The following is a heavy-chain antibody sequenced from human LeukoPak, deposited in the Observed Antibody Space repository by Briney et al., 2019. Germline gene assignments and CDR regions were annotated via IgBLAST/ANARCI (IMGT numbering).Heavy chain of an antibody. D-gene: IGHD1-26*01. CDR2: ISAYNGNT. Sequence: ASVKVSCKASGYTFTTYGISWVRQAPGPGLEWMGWISAYNGNTNYAQKLQGRVTMTTDTSTSTAYMEVRSLRSDDTAVYYCARDSGSYYFDYWGQGTLVTVSS. CDR1: GYTFTTYG. CDR3: ARDSGSYYFDY. J-gene: IGHJ4*02. V-gene: IGHV1-18*01.